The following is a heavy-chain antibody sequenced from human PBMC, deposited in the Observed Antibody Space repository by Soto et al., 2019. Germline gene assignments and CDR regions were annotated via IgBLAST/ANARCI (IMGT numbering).Heavy chain of an antibody. D-gene: IGHD6-6*01. CDR3: ATLSGGSIS. J-gene: IGHJ5*02. Sequence: SETLSLTCVVSGGSISGYFWHWFRQPAGERLRWIGRIHTSGDTHYNPSLRSRVTMSLDTSRNQLSLKLSSVTAAATDVSYCATLSGGSISWGQGVLVTVSS. CDR2: IHTSGDT. CDR1: GGSISGYF. V-gene: IGHV4-4*07.